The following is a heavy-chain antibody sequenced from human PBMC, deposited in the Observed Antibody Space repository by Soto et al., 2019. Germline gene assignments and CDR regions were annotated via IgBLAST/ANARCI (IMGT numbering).Heavy chain of an antibody. CDR2: IIPIFGTA. CDR1: GGTFSSYA. J-gene: IGHJ4*02. V-gene: IGHV1-69*06. CDR3: ARERGEQQLVRWYFDY. Sequence: QVQLVQSGAEVKKPGSSVKVSCKASGGTFSSYAISWVREAPGQGLEWMGGIIPIFGTANYAQKFQGRVTITADKSTSTAYMELSSLRSEDTAVYYCARERGEQQLVRWYFDYWGQGTLVTVSS. D-gene: IGHD6-13*01.